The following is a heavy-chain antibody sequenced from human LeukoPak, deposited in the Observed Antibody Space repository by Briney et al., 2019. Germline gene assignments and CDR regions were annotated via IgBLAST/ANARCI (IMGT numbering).Heavy chain of an antibody. D-gene: IGHD3-3*01. CDR1: GFTFSSYV. V-gene: IGHV3-23*01. CDR2: ISGSGNT. Sequence: PGGSLRLSCAASGFTFSSYVMSWVRQAPGKGLEWVSGISGSGNTYYADSVKGRFTIFRDNSKNTLYLQMNSLRAEDTAVYYCAKGAHYDFWSGYYSYFDYWGQGTLVTVSS. J-gene: IGHJ4*02. CDR3: AKGAHYDFWSGYYSYFDY.